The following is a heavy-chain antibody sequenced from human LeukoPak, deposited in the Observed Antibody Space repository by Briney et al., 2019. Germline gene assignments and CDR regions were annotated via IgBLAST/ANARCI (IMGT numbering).Heavy chain of an antibody. D-gene: IGHD2-2*03. CDR1: GYTFTSYA. V-gene: IGHV7-4-1*01. CDR2: INTNTGNP. CDR3: ARDLDIVVVPAAIGSNAHYYYGMDV. J-gene: IGHJ6*02. Sequence: ASVKVSCKASGYTFTSYAMNWVRQAPGQGLEWMGWINTNTGNPTYAQGFTGRFVFSLDTFVSTAYLQICSLKAEDTAVYYCARDLDIVVVPAAIGSNAHYYYGMDVWGQGTTVTVSS.